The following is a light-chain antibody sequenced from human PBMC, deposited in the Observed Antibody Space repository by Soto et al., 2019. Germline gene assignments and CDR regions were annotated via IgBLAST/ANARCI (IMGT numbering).Light chain of an antibody. CDR3: QQRYSTPCR. Sequence: DIQMTQSPSSLSASVGDRVTITCRASQSISSYLNWYQQKPGKAPKLLIYAASSLQSGVPSRFSGSGSGTDFTLTISSLQPEDFATYYCQQRYSTPCRFGQGTKVEIK. CDR2: AAS. CDR1: QSISSY. J-gene: IGKJ1*01. V-gene: IGKV1-39*01.